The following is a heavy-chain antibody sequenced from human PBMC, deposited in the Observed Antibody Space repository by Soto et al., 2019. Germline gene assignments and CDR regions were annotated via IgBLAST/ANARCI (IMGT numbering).Heavy chain of an antibody. D-gene: IGHD2-2*01. CDR3: ARTPLILGYCSSTSCYAASDF. CDR2: ISAYNFNT. CDR1: GYTFTIYG. Sequence: GASVKVSCKASGYTFTIYGSSWVRQAPGQGLEWVGWISAYNFNTHHAQKLQGRVTMTTDTSTDTAYMELRSLRSDDTAVYYCARTPLILGYCSSTSCYAASDFWGQGTLVTVSS. V-gene: IGHV1-18*01. J-gene: IGHJ4*02.